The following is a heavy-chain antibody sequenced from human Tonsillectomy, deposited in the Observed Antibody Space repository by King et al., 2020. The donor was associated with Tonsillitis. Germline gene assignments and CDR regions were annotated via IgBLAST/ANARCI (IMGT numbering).Heavy chain of an antibody. CDR2: IRSKAYGGTT. CDR3: TRDRTIFGGYFDY. J-gene: IGHJ4*02. CDR1: GFTFGDYA. D-gene: IGHD3-3*01. V-gene: IGHV3-49*03. Sequence: VQLVESGGGLVQPGRSLRLSCTASGFTFGDYAMSWFRQAPGKGLERVGFIRSKAYGGTTEYAASVKGRFTISRDDSKSIAYLQMNSLKTEDTAVYYCTRDRTIFGGYFDYWGQGTLVTVSS.